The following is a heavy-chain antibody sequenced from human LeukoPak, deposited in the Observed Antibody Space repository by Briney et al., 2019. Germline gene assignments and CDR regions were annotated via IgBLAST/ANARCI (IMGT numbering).Heavy chain of an antibody. J-gene: IGHJ6*03. V-gene: IGHV4-39*07. D-gene: IGHD2-21*02. CDR3: ARERVVVTAMYYYYYMDV. Sequence: SETLSLTCTVPGGSISSSSYYWGWIRQPPGKGLEWIGSIYYSGSTYYNPSLKSRVTISVDTSKNQFSLKLSSVTAADTAVYYCARERVVVTAMYYYYYMDVWGKGTTVTVSS. CDR1: GGSISSSSYY. CDR2: IYYSGST.